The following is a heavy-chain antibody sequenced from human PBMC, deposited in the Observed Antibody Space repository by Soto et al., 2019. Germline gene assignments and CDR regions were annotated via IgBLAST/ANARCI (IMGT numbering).Heavy chain of an antibody. CDR3: ARRAETNGWNGFGADKYYFDF. Sequence: ASVKVSCKASGYTFTSYEMYWVRQATGQGLEWMGWMEPNTGNSAYAHKFQRRVTVTSDTSISTAHMELSSLRSEDTAVYYCARRAETNGWNGFGADKYYFDFWGQGTLVTVSS. V-gene: IGHV1-8*01. J-gene: IGHJ4*02. CDR2: MEPNTGNS. CDR1: GYTFTSYE. D-gene: IGHD1-1*01.